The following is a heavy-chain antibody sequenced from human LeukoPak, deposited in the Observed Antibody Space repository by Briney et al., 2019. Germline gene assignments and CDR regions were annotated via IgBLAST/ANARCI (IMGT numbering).Heavy chain of an antibody. D-gene: IGHD2-2*01. Sequence: SVKVSCKTSGGTFSSYAISWVRQAPGQGLEWMGGIIPIFGTANYAQKFQGRVTITADESTSTAYMELSSLRSEDTAVYYCARGQDIVVVPAALDYWGQGTLVTVSS. V-gene: IGHV1-69*01. CDR3: ARGQDIVVVPAALDY. J-gene: IGHJ4*02. CDR2: IIPIFGTA. CDR1: GGTFSSYA.